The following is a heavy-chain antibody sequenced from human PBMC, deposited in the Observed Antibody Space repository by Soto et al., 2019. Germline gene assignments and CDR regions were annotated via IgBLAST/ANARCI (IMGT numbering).Heavy chain of an antibody. CDR2: TYYRSKWYN. CDR3: ARDPGDDSSGWYGGLRYYGMDV. Sequence: PSQTLSLTCAISGDSVSSNSAAWNWIRQSPSRGLEWLGRTYYRSKWYNDYAVSVKSRITINPDTSKNQFPLQLNSVTPEDTAVYYCARDPGDDSSGWYGGLRYYGMDVWGQGTTVTVSS. V-gene: IGHV6-1*01. D-gene: IGHD6-19*01. CDR1: GDSVSSNSAA. J-gene: IGHJ6*02.